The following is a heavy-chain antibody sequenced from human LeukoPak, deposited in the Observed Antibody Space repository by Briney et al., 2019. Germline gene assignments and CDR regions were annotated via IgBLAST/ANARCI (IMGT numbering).Heavy chain of an antibody. CDR1: GGSISSYY. V-gene: IGHV4-4*07. D-gene: IGHD3-3*01. J-gene: IGHJ4*02. CDR2: IYTSGST. CDR3: ATQGIYDFWSGYYLSWEAY. Sequence: SETLSLTCTVSGGSISSYYWSWIRQPAGKGLGWIGRIYTSGSTNYNPSLKSRVTMSVDTSKNQFSLKLSSVTAADTAVYYCATQGIYDFWSGYYLSWEAYWGQGTLVTVSS.